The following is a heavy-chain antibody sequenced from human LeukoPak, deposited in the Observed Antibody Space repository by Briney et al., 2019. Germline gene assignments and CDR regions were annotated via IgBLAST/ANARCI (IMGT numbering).Heavy chain of an antibody. V-gene: IGHV3-30-3*01. Sequence: GGSLRLSCAASGFTFSSYAMHWVRQAPGKGLEWVAVISYDGSNKYYADSVKGRFTISRDNSKNALYLQMNSLRAEDTAVYYCARDLRGLTGIYWGQGTLVTVSS. J-gene: IGHJ4*02. CDR3: ARDLRGLTGIY. D-gene: IGHD3-10*01. CDR1: GFTFSSYA. CDR2: ISYDGSNK.